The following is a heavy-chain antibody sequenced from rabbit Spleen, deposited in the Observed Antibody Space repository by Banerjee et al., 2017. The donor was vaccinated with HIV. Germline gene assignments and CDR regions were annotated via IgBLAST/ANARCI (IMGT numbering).Heavy chain of an antibody. Sequence: QSLEESGGGLVKPGASLTLTCTASGVSFSSNHYMCWVRQAPGKGLEWIACIEGGSSAFSYFATWAKGRFTCSKTSSTTVTLQMTRLTAADTATYFCARDTSSSFSSYGMDLWGPGTLVTVS. J-gene: IGHJ6*01. D-gene: IGHD1-1*01. CDR1: GVSFSSNHY. CDR2: IEGGSSAFS. CDR3: ARDTSSSFSSYGMDL. V-gene: IGHV1S40*01.